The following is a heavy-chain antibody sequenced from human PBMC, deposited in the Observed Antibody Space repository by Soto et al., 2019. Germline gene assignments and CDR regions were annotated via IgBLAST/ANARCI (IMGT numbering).Heavy chain of an antibody. CDR1: GFTFSSYA. D-gene: IGHD2-21*01. CDR2: ISYDGSNK. CDR3: TNSYCGSITCLGNF. Sequence: SLRLSCAASGFTFSSYAMHWVRQAPGKGLEWVAVISYDGSNKYYADSVKGRFTISRDNSASTAYMELSSLTSEDTALYYCTNSYCGSITCLGNFWGQGTLVTVSS. J-gene: IGHJ4*02. V-gene: IGHV3-30-3*01.